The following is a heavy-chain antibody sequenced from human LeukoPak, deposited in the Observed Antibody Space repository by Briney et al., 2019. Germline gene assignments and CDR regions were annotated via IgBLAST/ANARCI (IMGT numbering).Heavy chain of an antibody. Sequence: PGGSLRLSCAASGFTFSSYAMSWVRQAPGKGLEWVSAISGSGGSTYYADSVEGRFTIARDNSKNTLYLQMNSLRAEDTAVYYCAKAGFSGSYFDYWGQGTLVTVSS. V-gene: IGHV3-23*01. CDR3: AKAGFSGSYFDY. D-gene: IGHD1-26*01. J-gene: IGHJ4*02. CDR2: ISGSGGST. CDR1: GFTFSSYA.